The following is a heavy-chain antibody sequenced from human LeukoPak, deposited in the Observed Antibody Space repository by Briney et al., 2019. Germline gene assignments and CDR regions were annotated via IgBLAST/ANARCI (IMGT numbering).Heavy chain of an antibody. CDR1: GGSISSYY. CDR3: ARGYYDILTGYLDAFDI. V-gene: IGHV4-59*01. CDR2: IYYSGST. Sequence: KPSETLSLTCTVSGGSISSYYWSWIRQPPGKGLECIWYIYYSGSTNYNPCLKRRVTISVDTSKNQFSLKLSSVTAADTAVYYCARGYYDILTGYLDAFDIWGQGTMVTVSS. D-gene: IGHD3-9*01. J-gene: IGHJ3*02.